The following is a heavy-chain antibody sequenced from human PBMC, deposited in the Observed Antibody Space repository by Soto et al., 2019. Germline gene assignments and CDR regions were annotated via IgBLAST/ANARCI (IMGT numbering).Heavy chain of an antibody. D-gene: IGHD6-25*01. V-gene: IGHV3-33*01. CDR2: IGFDGVKK. J-gene: IGHJ6*03. Sequence: QVQLVESGGGVVQPGTSLRLSCSASGFTFSDYGFHWVRQAPGRGLEWVAVIGFDGVKKNYAESVKGRFTISRDISKNTLYLHMNSLRAEDTAVYYCARDAVSVAPGGDYNYDMDVWGKGTTATVSS. CDR1: GFTFSDYG. CDR3: ARDAVSVAPGGDYNYDMDV.